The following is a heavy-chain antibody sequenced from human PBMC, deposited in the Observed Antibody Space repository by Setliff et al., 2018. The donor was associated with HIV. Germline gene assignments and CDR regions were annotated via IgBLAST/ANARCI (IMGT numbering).Heavy chain of an antibody. D-gene: IGHD3-10*01. J-gene: IGHJ4*02. CDR2: ISPDSGDT. CDR1: GYTFTVNH. V-gene: IGHV1-2*02. CDR3: ARDAGAPGRGNPLDY. Sequence: ASVKASCKTSGYTFTVNHLHWVRQAPGQGVEWVGKISPDSGDTFYAQKFQGRVTLTRDTSITTAYMELSTLRDDDTAVYYCARDAGAPGRGNPLDYWGQGTLVTVSS.